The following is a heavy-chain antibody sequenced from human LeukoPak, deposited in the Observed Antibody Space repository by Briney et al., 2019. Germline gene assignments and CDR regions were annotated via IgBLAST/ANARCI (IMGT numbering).Heavy chain of an antibody. Sequence: SETLSLTCTVSGGSISSYYWSWIRQPPGKGLEWIGYIYYSGSTYYNPSLKSRVTISVDTSKNQFSLKLSSVTAADTAVYYCARASEGFSSFWSGYYYFDYWGQGTLVTVSS. CDR1: GGSISSYY. CDR3: ARASEGFSSFWSGYYYFDY. V-gene: IGHV4-59*08. J-gene: IGHJ4*02. CDR2: IYYSGST. D-gene: IGHD3-3*01.